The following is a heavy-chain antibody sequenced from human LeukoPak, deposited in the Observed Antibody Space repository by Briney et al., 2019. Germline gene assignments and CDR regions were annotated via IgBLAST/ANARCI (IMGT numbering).Heavy chain of an antibody. D-gene: IGHD2-2*01. CDR1: GGSISSGDYY. J-gene: IGHJ5*02. V-gene: IGHV4-30-4*01. CDR3: AREGVVVPAAKNGFDP. Sequence: PSETLSLTCTVSGGSISSGDYYWSWIRQPPGKGLEWIGYIYYSGGTYYNPSLKSRVTISVDTSKNQFSLKLSSVTAADTAVYYCAREGVVVPAAKNGFDPWGQGTLVTVSS. CDR2: IYYSGGT.